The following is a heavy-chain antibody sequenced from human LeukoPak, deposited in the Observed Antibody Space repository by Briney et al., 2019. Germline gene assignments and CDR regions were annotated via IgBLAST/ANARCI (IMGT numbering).Heavy chain of an antibody. CDR1: GFTFSNAW. J-gene: IGHJ4*02. D-gene: IGHD1-26*01. V-gene: IGHV3-15*07. CDR2: IKSKTDGGTT. Sequence: GGSLRLSCAASGFTFSNAWMNWVRQAPGKGLEWVGRIKSKTDGGTTDYAAPVKGRFTISRDDSKNTLYLQMNSLRADDTAVYYCGSYRGVETPDWGQGTLVTVSS. CDR3: GSYRGVETPD.